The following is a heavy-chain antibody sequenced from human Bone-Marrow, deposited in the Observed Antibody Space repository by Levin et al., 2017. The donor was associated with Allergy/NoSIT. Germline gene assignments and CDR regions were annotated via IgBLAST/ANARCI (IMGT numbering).Heavy chain of an antibody. J-gene: IGHJ4*02. CDR1: GGTFSSYA. Sequence: SVKVSCKASGGTFSSYAISWVRQAPGQGLEWMGGIIPIFGTANYAQKFQGRVTITADKSTSTAYMELSSLRSEDTAVYYCARRVMVRGVSMLDYWGKGTLVTVSS. V-gene: IGHV1-69*06. CDR2: IIPIFGTA. D-gene: IGHD3-10*01. CDR3: ARRVMVRGVSMLDY.